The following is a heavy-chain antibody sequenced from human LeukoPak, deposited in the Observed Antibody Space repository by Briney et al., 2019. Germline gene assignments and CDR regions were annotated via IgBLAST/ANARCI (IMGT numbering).Heavy chain of an antibody. V-gene: IGHV3-23*01. CDR1: GFTVSSTY. J-gene: IGHJ4*02. CDR3: APFKEGDY. CDR2: ISGSGGST. Sequence: GGSLRLSCIASGFTVSSTYMSWVRQAPGKGLEWVSAISGSGGSTYYADSVKGRFTISRDNSKNTLYLQMNSLRAEDTAVYYCAPFKEGDYWGQGTLVTVSS. D-gene: IGHD2/OR15-2a*01.